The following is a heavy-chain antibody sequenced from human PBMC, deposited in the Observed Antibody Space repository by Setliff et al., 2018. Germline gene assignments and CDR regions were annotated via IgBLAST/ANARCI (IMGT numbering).Heavy chain of an antibody. Sequence: GGSLRLSCAASGFTFTSAWMSWVRQAPGKGLEWVGRIRSKTDGGTTEYAAPVKGRFSISRDDSENTLYLQMNSLTAEDTAVYYCARDGYFDPHYYYGVDAWGQGTTVTVSS. J-gene: IGHJ6*02. D-gene: IGHD3-9*01. CDR3: ARDGYFDPHYYYGVDA. CDR1: GFTFTSAW. V-gene: IGHV3-15*01. CDR2: IRSKTDGGTT.